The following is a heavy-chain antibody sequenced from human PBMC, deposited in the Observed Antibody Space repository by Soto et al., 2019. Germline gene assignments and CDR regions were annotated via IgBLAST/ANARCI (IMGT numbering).Heavy chain of an antibody. Sequence: ASVKVSCKASGYIFTDYYMHWVRQAPGQELEWMGWISAYNGNTNYAQKLQGRVTMTTDTSTSTAYMELRSLRSDDTAVYYCARDGSTSYYYYYGMDVWGQGTTVTVSS. J-gene: IGHJ6*02. CDR2: ISAYNGNT. V-gene: IGHV1-18*04. CDR1: GYIFTDYY. CDR3: ARDGSTSYYYYYGMDV. D-gene: IGHD2-2*01.